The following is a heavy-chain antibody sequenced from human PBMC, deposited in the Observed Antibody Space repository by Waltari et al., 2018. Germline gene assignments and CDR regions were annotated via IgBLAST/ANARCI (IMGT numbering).Heavy chain of an antibody. D-gene: IGHD3-3*01. CDR2: INHSGST. Sequence: QVQLQQWGAGLLKPSETLSLTCAVYGGSFSGYYWRWIRQPPGKGLEWIGEINHSGSTNYNPSLKSRVTISVDTSKNQFSLKLSSVTAADTAVYYCAREGEGYYDFWSGDNWFDPWGQGTLVTVSS. CDR3: AREGEGYYDFWSGDNWFDP. J-gene: IGHJ5*02. V-gene: IGHV4-34*01. CDR1: GGSFSGYY.